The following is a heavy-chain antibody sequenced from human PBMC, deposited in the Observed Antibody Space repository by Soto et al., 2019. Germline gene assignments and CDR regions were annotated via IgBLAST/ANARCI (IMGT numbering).Heavy chain of an antibody. V-gene: IGHV1-3*01. CDR1: GYTFTSYA. CDR2: INAGNGNT. Sequence: ASVKVSCKASGYTFTSYAMHWVRQAPGQRLEWMGWINAGNGNTKYSQKFQGRVTITRDTSASTAYMELSSLRSEDTAVYYCARDRIAAAAFDPWGQGTLVTVSS. CDR3: ARDRIAAAAFDP. J-gene: IGHJ5*02. D-gene: IGHD6-13*01.